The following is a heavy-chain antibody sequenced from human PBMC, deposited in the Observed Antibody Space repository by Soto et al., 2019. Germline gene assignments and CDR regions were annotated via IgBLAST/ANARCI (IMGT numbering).Heavy chain of an antibody. Sequence: VQLQQWGAGLLKTSETLSLTCAVYGGSFSGYYWSWIRQTPGKRLEWVGDINHGGSANYNPSLTSRVTCSLDLSQNQFSLKLNSVIAADTAVYYCARYSSTWSKYLQHWGRGSLVIVSS. V-gene: IGHV4-34*01. CDR3: ARYSSTWSKYLQH. J-gene: IGHJ1*01. D-gene: IGHD6-13*01. CDR2: INHGGSA. CDR1: GGSFSGYY.